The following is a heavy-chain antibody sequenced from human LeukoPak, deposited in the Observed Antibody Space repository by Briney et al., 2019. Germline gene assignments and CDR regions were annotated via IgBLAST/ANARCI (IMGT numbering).Heavy chain of an antibody. V-gene: IGHV3-74*01. CDR1: GLTFSSYW. J-gene: IGHJ4*02. CDR2: ISSDGSTT. D-gene: IGHD6-13*01. CDR3: AKDRAAAGTH. Sequence: GGSLRLSCAASGLTFSSYWMDWVRQSPGKGLVWVSRISSDGSTTNYADSVKGRFTISRDNAKNTVYLQMNSLRAEDTAVYYCAKDRAAAGTHWGQGTLVTVSS.